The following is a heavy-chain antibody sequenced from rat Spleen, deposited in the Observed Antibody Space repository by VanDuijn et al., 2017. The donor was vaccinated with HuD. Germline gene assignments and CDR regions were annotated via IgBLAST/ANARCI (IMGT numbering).Heavy chain of an antibody. Sequence: EVQLVESGGGLVQPGRSMKLSCAASGFTFSDYGMAWVLQAPTKGLEWVASISYNGVSTYYRDSVKGRFTISRDNAKSTLYLQMDSLRSEDTATYYCARLAMGITDYFDYWGQGVMVTVSS. CDR2: ISYNGVST. CDR3: ARLAMGITDYFDY. V-gene: IGHV5-20*01. J-gene: IGHJ2*01. D-gene: IGHD1-9*01. CDR1: GFTFSDYG.